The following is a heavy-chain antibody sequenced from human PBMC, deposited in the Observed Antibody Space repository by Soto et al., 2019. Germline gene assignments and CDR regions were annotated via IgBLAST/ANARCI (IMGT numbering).Heavy chain of an antibody. D-gene: IGHD1-1*01. CDR2: IKPDGSDK. CDR1: GFSFSSSW. J-gene: IGHJ5*02. CDR3: AVARLWDPVCVS. Sequence: EVQLVESGGGLVQAGGSLGLSCAASGFSFSSSWMSWVRQSPGKGLEWVAHIKPDGSDKYYLVSLKGRFTFSSDNAKNSLSLKMPSSRGEDTSVYYCAVARLWDPVCVSWGQGTRVTVSS. V-gene: IGHV3-7*03.